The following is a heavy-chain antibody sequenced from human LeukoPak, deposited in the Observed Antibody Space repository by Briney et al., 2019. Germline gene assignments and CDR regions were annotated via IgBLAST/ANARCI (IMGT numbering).Heavy chain of an antibody. CDR2: ISYDGSNK. CDR3: ARDSDSSRWYEGMEY. CDR1: GFTFSSYA. D-gene: IGHD6-19*01. Sequence: GRSLRLSCAASGFTFSSYAMHWVRQAPGKGLEWVAVISYDGSNKYYTDSVKGRFTISRDNSKNTLYLQMNSLRAEDRAVYYCARDSDSSRWYEGMEYWGQGTLVTVSS. V-gene: IGHV3-30-3*01. J-gene: IGHJ4*02.